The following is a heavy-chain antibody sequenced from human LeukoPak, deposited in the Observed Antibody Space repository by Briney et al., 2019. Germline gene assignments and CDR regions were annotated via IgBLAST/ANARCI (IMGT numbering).Heavy chain of an antibody. CDR1: GGSFSRYA. Sequence: ASVKVSCKASGGSFSRYAISWVRQAPGQGLEWMGGTIPIFGTANYAQKFQGRVRITADESTRTAYMELRTLRSEDTAIYYCARGSGETGGYYYVYWGRGTPVTVSS. CDR2: TIPIFGTA. CDR3: ARGSGETGGYYYVY. V-gene: IGHV1-69*13. D-gene: IGHD3-22*01. J-gene: IGHJ4*02.